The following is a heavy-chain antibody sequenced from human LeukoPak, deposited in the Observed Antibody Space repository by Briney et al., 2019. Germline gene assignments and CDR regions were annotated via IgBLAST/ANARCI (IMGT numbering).Heavy chain of an antibody. J-gene: IGHJ5*02. V-gene: IGHV3-74*01. CDR3: ARDRYSNWFDP. CDR2: INSDGSST. D-gene: IGHD1-26*01. Sequence: GGSLRLSCAASGFTFSNYWLHWVRQAPGKGLVWVSRINSDGSSTGYADSVKGRFTISRDNAKNTLYLQMNSLGAEDTAVYYCARDRYSNWFDPWGQGTLVTVSS. CDR1: GFTFSNYW.